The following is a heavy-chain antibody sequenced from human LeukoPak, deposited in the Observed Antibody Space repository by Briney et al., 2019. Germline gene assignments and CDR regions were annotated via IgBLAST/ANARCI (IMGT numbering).Heavy chain of an antibody. CDR2: IYSGGST. CDR1: GFTVSSNY. CDR3: ARDRWGSSWPRNFDY. D-gene: IGHD6-13*01. Sequence: GGSLRLSCAASGFTVSSNYMSWVRQAPGKGLEWVSVIYSGGSTYYADSVKGGFTISRDNSKNTLYLQMNSLRAEDTAVYYCARDRWGSSWPRNFDYWGQGTLVTVSS. J-gene: IGHJ4*02. V-gene: IGHV3-66*01.